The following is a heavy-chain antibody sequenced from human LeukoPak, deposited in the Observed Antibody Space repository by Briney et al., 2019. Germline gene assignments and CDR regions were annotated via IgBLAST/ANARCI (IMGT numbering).Heavy chain of an antibody. J-gene: IGHJ5*02. CDR1: GGSFSGYC. V-gene: IGHV4-34*01. D-gene: IGHD1-26*01. CDR2: INHSGST. Sequence: PSETLSLTCAVYGGSFSGYCWSWIRQPPGKGLEWIGEINHSGSTNYNPSLKSRVTISVDTSKNQFSLKLNSVTAADTAVYYCARGQWEIRFDPWGQGTLVTVSS. CDR3: ARGQWEIRFDP.